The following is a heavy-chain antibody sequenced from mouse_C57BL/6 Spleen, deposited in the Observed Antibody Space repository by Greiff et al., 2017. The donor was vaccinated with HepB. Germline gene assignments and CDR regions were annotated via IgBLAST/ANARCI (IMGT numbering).Heavy chain of an antibody. Sequence: VKPGASVKIPCKASGYTFTDYNMDWVKQSHGKSLEWIGDFNPNNGGTIYNQKFKGKATLTVDKSSSTAYMELRSLTSEDTAVYYCARGWEDYGTTAMDYWGQGTSVTVSS. CDR3: ARGWEDYGTTAMDY. D-gene: IGHD1-1*01. CDR1: GYTFTDYN. CDR2: FNPNNGGT. J-gene: IGHJ4*01. V-gene: IGHV1-18*01.